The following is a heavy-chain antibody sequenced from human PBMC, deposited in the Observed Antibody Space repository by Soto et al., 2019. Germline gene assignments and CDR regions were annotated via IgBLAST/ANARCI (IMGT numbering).Heavy chain of an antibody. CDR2: INPNSGGT. CDR1: GYAFSGYY. CDR3: ARSLTEGYCTITGCYTRPLYGMDV. Sequence: ASVKISCKASGYAFSGYYIHWLRQAPGQGLEWMGWINPNSGGTNYAQKFQGRVTVTRDTPTSTAYMELSRLTSDDTAVYYCARSLTEGYCTITGCYTRPLYGMDVWGQGTTVTVSS. D-gene: IGHD2-2*02. V-gene: IGHV1-2*02. J-gene: IGHJ6*02.